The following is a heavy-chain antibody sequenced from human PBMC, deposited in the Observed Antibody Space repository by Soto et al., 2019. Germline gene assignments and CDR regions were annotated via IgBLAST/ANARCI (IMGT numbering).Heavy chain of an antibody. J-gene: IGHJ4*02. V-gene: IGHV4-39*01. CDR3: ARQVYYYDSSGYVYFDY. D-gene: IGHD3-22*01. CDR2: IYYSGST. Sequence: SETLSLTCTVSGGSISSSSYYWGWIRQPPGKGLEWIGSIYYSGSTYYNPSLKSRVTISVDTSKNQFSLKLSSVTAADTAVYYCARQVYYYDSSGYVYFDYWGQGTLVTVSS. CDR1: GGSISSSSYY.